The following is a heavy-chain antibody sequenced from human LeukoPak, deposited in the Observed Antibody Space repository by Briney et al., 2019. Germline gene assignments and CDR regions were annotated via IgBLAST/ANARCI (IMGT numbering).Heavy chain of an antibody. CDR1: GYSFTSYW. CDR2: IYPGDSDT. Sequence: GESLKISCKGSGYSFTSYWIGWVRQMPGKGLEWMGIIYPGDSDTRYSPSFQGQVTISADKSISTAYLQWSSLKASDTAVYYCARRRYDSSGYYPIFDYWGQGTLVTVSS. J-gene: IGHJ4*02. CDR3: ARRRYDSSGYYPIFDY. D-gene: IGHD3-22*01. V-gene: IGHV5-51*01.